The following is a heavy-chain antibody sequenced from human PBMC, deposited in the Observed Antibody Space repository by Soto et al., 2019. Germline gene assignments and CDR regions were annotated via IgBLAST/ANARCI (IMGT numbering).Heavy chain of an antibody. J-gene: IGHJ4*02. CDR2: INPSGGST. CDR3: ARSYYAHPLDY. Sequence: ASVKVSCKASGYTFTSYYMHLLLQAPGQGLEWMGIINPSGGSTSYAQKFQGRVTMTRDTSTSTVYMELSSLRSEDTAVYYCARSYYAHPLDYWGQGTLVTVSS. V-gene: IGHV1-46*01. D-gene: IGHD2-2*01. CDR1: GYTFTSYY.